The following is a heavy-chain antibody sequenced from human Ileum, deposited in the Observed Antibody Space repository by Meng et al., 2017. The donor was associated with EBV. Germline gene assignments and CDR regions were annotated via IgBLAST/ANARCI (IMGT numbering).Heavy chain of an antibody. CDR1: GGSFNDYY. D-gene: IGHD4-23*01. V-gene: IGHV4-34*01. CDR3: ARYGRCNGNSFYCFDP. CDR2: IDQSGYT. J-gene: IGHJ5*02. Sequence: HGPPQQWGKGLLKPSETLSFTCAVYGGSFNDYYWTWLRQPPGKGLEWIGEIDQSGYTKFNPSLSSRATRSRDTSNNQLSLRLNSVTAADTALYYCARYGRCNGNSFYCFDPWGQGTLVTASS.